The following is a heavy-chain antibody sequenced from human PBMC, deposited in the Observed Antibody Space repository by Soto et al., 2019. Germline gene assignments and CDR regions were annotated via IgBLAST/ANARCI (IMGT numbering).Heavy chain of an antibody. V-gene: IGHV3-23*01. CDR1: GFTFSSYA. Sequence: EVQLLESGGGLVQPGGSLRLSCAASGFTFSSYAMSWVRQAPGKGLEWVSAISGSGGSTYYADSVKGRFTISRDNSKNTLYLQMNSLRAEDTAVYYCAKAITMIVVVITEFDYWGQGTLVTVSS. CDR2: ISGSGGST. CDR3: AKAITMIVVVITEFDY. J-gene: IGHJ4*02. D-gene: IGHD3-22*01.